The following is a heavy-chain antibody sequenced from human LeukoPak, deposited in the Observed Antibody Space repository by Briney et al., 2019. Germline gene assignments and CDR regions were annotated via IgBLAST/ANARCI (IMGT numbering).Heavy chain of an antibody. D-gene: IGHD5-12*01. CDR3: ARHLGYRRPFDY. CDR2: IYSGGST. V-gene: IGHV3-53*01. CDR1: GFTVSSNY. Sequence: GGSLRLSCAASGFTVSSNYMSWVRQAPGKGLEWVSVIYSGGSTYYADSVKGRFTISRDNSKNTLYLQMNGLRAEDTAVYYCARHLGYRRPFDYWGQGTLVTVSS. J-gene: IGHJ4*02.